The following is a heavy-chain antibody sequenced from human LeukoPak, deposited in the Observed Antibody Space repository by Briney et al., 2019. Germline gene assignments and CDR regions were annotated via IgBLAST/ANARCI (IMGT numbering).Heavy chain of an antibody. Sequence: PGGSLRLSCAASGFTFSSYGMSWVRQAPGKGLEWVANIKQDGSEKHYVDSVKGRFTISRDNAKNSLYLQMNSLRAEDTAVYYCARGVAAFDYWGQGTLVTVSS. J-gene: IGHJ4*02. CDR2: IKQDGSEK. CDR1: GFTFSSYG. V-gene: IGHV3-7*01. CDR3: ARGVAAFDY. D-gene: IGHD6-19*01.